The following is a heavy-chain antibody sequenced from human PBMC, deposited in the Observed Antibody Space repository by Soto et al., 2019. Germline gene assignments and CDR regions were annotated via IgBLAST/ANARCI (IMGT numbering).Heavy chain of an antibody. CDR3: VTGQYCDY. CDR2: IKSKPDGGTT. V-gene: IGHV3-15*01. J-gene: IGHJ4*02. Sequence: LRLSCIGSGFTFSNAWINWVRQAPGKGLEWVGRIKSKPDGGTTDYAAPVKGRFTISRDDSRNSVYLQMNSLKTEDTALYYCVTGQYCDYWGQGTLVTVSS. CDR1: GFTFSNAW.